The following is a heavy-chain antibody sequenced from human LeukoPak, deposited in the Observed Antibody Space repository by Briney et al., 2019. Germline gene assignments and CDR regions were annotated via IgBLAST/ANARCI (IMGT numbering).Heavy chain of an antibody. D-gene: IGHD5-18*01. CDR3: ASSLLLDTAMGYYYYYYMDV. J-gene: IGHJ6*03. CDR2: IIPIFGTA. CDR1: GGTFSSYA. V-gene: IGHV1-69*05. Sequence: GASVKVSCKASGGTFSSYAISWVRQAPGQGLEWMGRIIPIFGTAHYAQKFQGRVTITTDESTSTAYMELSSLRSEDTAVYYCASSLLLDTAMGYYYYYYMDVWGKGTTVTVSS.